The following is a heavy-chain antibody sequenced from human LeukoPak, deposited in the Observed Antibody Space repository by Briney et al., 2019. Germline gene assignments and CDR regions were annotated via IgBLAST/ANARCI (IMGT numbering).Heavy chain of an antibody. V-gene: IGHV1-46*01. J-gene: IGHJ4*02. CDR3: ARDLYDSSGYYGGFDY. D-gene: IGHD3-22*01. CDR1: GYTFTSYY. Sequence: ASVKVSCKASGYTFTSYYMHWVRQAPGQGLEWMGIINPSGGSTSYAQKFQGRVTMTRDTSTSTVYMELSSLRSEDTAVYYSARDLYDSSGYYGGFDYWGQGTLVTVSS. CDR2: INPSGGST.